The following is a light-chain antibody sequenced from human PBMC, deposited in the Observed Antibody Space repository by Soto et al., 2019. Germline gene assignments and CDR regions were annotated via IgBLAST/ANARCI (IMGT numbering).Light chain of an antibody. CDR1: QSVSSY. V-gene: IGKV3-20*01. CDR2: GVS. Sequence: DIVLTQSPCTLSLSPGDRATLSYRASQSVSSYLAWYQQKPGQAPRLLIYGVSSRASGIPDRFSGSGSGTDFTLTISRLEPEDFAVYYCQQYVNSPLTFGGGTKVDIK. CDR3: QQYVNSPLT. J-gene: IGKJ4*01.